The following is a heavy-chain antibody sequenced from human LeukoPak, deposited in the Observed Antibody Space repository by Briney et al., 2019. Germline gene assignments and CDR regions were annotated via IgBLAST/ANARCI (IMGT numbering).Heavy chain of an antibody. CDR2: ISSTTNYI. Sequence: PGGSLRLSCAASGFPLSGYSMNWVRQAPGKGLECVSSISSTTNYIYYPDSVKGRFTISRDNAKNSLYLQMNSLRAEDTAVYYCARVAYCSSSTCRNYFDYWGQGTLVTVSS. CDR3: ARVAYCSSSTCRNYFDY. J-gene: IGHJ4*02. CDR1: GFPLSGYS. D-gene: IGHD2-2*01. V-gene: IGHV3-21*01.